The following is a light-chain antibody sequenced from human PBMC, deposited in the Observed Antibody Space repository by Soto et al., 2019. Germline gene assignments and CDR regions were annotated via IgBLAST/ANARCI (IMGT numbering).Light chain of an antibody. CDR3: RQYNTYLTWT. V-gene: IGKV1-5*01. Sequence: DTQMTQSPSTLSASVGDRVTITCRASQSVSMWLAWYQQKPGKTPRLLIYAASNLESGVPSRFSGSGSGTKFTLTINGLQPEDAATYYCRQYNTYLTWTFGQGTKLDIK. CDR2: AAS. J-gene: IGKJ1*01. CDR1: QSVSMW.